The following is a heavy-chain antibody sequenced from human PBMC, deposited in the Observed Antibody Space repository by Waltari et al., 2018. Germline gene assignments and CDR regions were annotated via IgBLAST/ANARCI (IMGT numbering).Heavy chain of an antibody. D-gene: IGHD3-3*01. CDR3: ARGGFWSGSTYYYYGLDV. Sequence: EVQLVESGGGLVQPGGSLRLSCAASGFIFSDSAIHWVRQASGKGLEWVGRIRSKTNNYATAHAASVKGRFTISRDDSKNTAYLQMNSLETEDTAVYYCARGGFWSGSTYYYYGLDVWGQGTTVTVSS. J-gene: IGHJ6*02. CDR1: GFIFSDSA. CDR2: IRSKTNNYAT. V-gene: IGHV3-73*01.